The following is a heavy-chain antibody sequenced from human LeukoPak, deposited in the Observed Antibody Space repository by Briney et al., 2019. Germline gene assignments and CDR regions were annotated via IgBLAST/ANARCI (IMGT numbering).Heavy chain of an antibody. J-gene: IGHJ6*02. CDR1: GYTLTELS. Sequence: ASVKVSCKVSGYTLTELSIHWVRQAPGGALEWMGGFDPEDGETVYAPKFQGRVTMTEDTSADTAYMELSSLRSEDTAVYYCTTCLNGAGQPVAIYYYGMDVWGQGTTVTVSS. CDR3: TTCLNGAGQPVAIYYYGMDV. CDR2: FDPEDGET. D-gene: IGHD2-2*01. V-gene: IGHV1-24*01.